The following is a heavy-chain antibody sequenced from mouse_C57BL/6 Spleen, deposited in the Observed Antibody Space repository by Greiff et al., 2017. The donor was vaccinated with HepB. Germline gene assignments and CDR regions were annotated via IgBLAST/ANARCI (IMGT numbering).Heavy chain of an antibody. CDR2: INPNNGGT. Sequence: EVQLQQSGPELVKPGASVKISCKASGYTFTDYYMNWVKQSHGKSLEWIGDINPNNGGTSYNQKFKGKATLTVDKSSSTAYMELRSLTSEDSAVYYCACRSYGSNYYAMDYWGQGTSVTVSS. J-gene: IGHJ4*01. V-gene: IGHV1-26*01. CDR3: ACRSYGSNYYAMDY. D-gene: IGHD1-1*01. CDR1: GYTFTDYY.